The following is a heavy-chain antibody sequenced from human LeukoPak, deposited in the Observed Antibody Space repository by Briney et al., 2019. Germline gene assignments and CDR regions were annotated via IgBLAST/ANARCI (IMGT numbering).Heavy chain of an antibody. CDR3: ARDRGGSGCYQH. CDR1: GFTFSSYS. V-gene: IGHV3-21*01. J-gene: IGHJ1*01. Sequence: GGSLRLSCAASGFTFSSYSMNWVRQAPGKGLEWVSSTSSSSSYIYYADSVKGRFTISRDNAKNSLYLQMNSLRAEDTAVYYCARDRGGSGCYQHWGQGTLVTVSS. CDR2: TSSSSSYI. D-gene: IGHD6-19*01.